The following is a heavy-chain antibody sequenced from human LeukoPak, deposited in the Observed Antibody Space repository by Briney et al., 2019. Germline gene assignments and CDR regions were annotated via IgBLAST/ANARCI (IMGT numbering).Heavy chain of an antibody. V-gene: IGHV1-69*01. CDR3: ARGGTTVHSQTDRDYYFDY. Sequence: SVKVSCKASGGTFSSYAISWVRQAPGQGLEWMGGIIPIFGTANYAQKFQGRVTITADESTSTAYMELSSLRSEDTAVYYCARGGTTVHSQTDRDYYFDYWGQGTLVTVSS. J-gene: IGHJ4*02. CDR2: IIPIFGTA. CDR1: GGTFSSYA. D-gene: IGHD4-11*01.